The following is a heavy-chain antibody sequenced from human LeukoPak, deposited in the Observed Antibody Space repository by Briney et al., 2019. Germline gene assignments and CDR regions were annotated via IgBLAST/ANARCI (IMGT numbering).Heavy chain of an antibody. J-gene: IGHJ2*01. D-gene: IGHD5-24*01. V-gene: IGHV1-18*01. CDR1: GYTFTSYG. CDR3: ARDGDMATHECWYFDL. CDR2: ISAYNGNT. Sequence: ASVKVSCKASGYTFTSYGFSWGRRAPGQGLEWMGWISAYNGNTNYAQKLQDRVTMTTDTFTSTAYMELRSLRSDDTAVYYCARDGDMATHECWYFDLWGRGTLVTVSS.